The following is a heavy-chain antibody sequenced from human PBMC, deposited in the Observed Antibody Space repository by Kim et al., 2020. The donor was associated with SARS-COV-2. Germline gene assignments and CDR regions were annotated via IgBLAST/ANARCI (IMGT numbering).Heavy chain of an antibody. CDR2: ISSNGGST. CDR1: GFTFSSYA. CDR3: ARDSAITIFGVVIINYYYGMDV. Sequence: GGSLRLSCAASGFTFSSYAMHWVRQAPGKGLEYVSAISSNGGSTYYANSVKGRFTISRDNSKNTLYLQMGSLRAEDMAVYYCARDSAITIFGVVIINYYYGMDVWGPGTTVTVSS. V-gene: IGHV3-64*01. J-gene: IGHJ6*02. D-gene: IGHD3-3*01.